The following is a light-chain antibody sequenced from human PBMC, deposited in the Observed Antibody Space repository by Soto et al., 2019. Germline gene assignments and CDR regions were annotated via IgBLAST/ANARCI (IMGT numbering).Light chain of an antibody. J-gene: IGKJ5*01. Sequence: ILLTQSPGTLSLSPGEKATLPCRASQSVSSSYLAWYQQKPGQAPRLLIYGASSRATGIPDRFSGSGSGTDFTLTISRLEPEDFAVYYCQQYGSSITFGQGTRLEIK. CDR3: QQYGSSIT. CDR2: GAS. CDR1: QSVSSSY. V-gene: IGKV3-20*01.